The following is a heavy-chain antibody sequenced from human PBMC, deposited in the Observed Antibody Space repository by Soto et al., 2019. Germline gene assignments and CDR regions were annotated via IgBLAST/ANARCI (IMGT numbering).Heavy chain of an antibody. CDR3: VRDRGAVWGNYRKRAPRFDS. D-gene: IGHD3-16*02. Sequence: PSETLSLTCTVSGGSISNSNYYWGWIRQPPGKGLEWIGSIYYTGNTYYNPSLKSRVTISVDTSKNQFSLKLGSVTAADKAIYYCVRDRGAVWGNYRKRAPRFDSWGQGIPVTVSS. CDR2: IYYTGNT. V-gene: IGHV4-39*07. CDR1: GGSISNSNYY. J-gene: IGHJ4*02.